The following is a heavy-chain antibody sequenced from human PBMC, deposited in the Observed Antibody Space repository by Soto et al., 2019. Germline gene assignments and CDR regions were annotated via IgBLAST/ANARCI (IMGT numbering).Heavy chain of an antibody. Sequence: XETLSLTCTVSGSSITSSYWSWIRQSPEKGLEWIAYVFHTGSTNYNPSLKSRVTASVDTSKNQFSLKLRSVTAADSAVYYCARGYYDTSGQSNTFDIWGQGTMVTVSS. CDR3: ARGYYDTSGQSNTFDI. D-gene: IGHD3-22*01. CDR2: VFHTGST. J-gene: IGHJ3*02. V-gene: IGHV4-59*01. CDR1: GSSITSSY.